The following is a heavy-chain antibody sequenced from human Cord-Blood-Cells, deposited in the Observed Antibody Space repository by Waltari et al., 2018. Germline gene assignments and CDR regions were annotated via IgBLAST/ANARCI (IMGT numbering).Heavy chain of an antibody. CDR2: INAGNGNT. J-gene: IGHJ5*02. D-gene: IGHD1-26*01. CDR3: ARDVGVGAPGVWFDP. Sequence: QVQLVQSGAEVHKPGASVKVYCKASGYTFTSYAMHWVRQAPGQRLEWMGWINAGNGNTKYSQKFQGRVTITRDTSASTAYMELSSLRSEDTAVYYCARDVGVGAPGVWFDPWGQGTLVTVSS. CDR1: GYTFTSYA. V-gene: IGHV1-3*01.